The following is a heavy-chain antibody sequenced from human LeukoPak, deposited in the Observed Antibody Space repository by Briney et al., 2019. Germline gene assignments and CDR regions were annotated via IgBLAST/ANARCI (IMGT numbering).Heavy chain of an antibody. V-gene: IGHV3-30-3*01. CDR2: MSNDGINK. CDR1: GFTFSSYA. CDR3: ARDPVSSALQINSDF. D-gene: IGHD2-2*01. Sequence: PGRSLRLSCAASGFTFSSYAMHWVRQAPGKGLEWVAVMSNDGINKYYAGSVKGRSTISRDNSKNTLFLQMNSLRPEDTAVYYCARDPVSSALQINSDFWGQGALVTVSS. J-gene: IGHJ4*02.